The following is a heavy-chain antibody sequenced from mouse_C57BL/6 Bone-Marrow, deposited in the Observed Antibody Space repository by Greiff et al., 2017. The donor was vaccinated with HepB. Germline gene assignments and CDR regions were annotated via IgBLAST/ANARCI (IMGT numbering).Heavy chain of an antibody. J-gene: IGHJ2*01. CDR1: GYTFTSYD. D-gene: IGHD1-1*01. V-gene: IGHV1-85*01. Sequence: VKLVESGPELVKPGASVKLSCKASGYTFTSYDINWVKQRPGQGLEWIGWIYPRDGSTKYNEKFKGKATLTVDTSSSTAYMELHSLTSEDSAVYFCARLTTVVARGYWGQGTTLTVSS. CDR3: ARLTTVVARGY. CDR2: IYPRDGST.